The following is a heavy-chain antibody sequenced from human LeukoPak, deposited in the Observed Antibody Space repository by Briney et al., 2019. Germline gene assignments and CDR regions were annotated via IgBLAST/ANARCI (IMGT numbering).Heavy chain of an antibody. CDR1: GITLSNYG. CDR3: ALMATITKAFDP. CDR2: LSASGGST. J-gene: IGHJ5*02. Sequence: GSLRPSCAISGITLSNYGMSWVRQPPGKGLEWAAGLSASGGSTNYADSVKGRFTISRDNSKNTLHLQMNSLRAEDTAVYYCALMATITKAFDPWGQGTLVTVSS. D-gene: IGHD5-24*01. V-gene: IGHV3-23*01.